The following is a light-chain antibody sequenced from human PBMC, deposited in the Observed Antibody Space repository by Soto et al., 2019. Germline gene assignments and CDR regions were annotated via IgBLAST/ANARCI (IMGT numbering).Light chain of an antibody. CDR2: GPS. CDR1: QTVNSNH. J-gene: IGKJ1*01. CDR3: HQFGSSPQT. Sequence: EIVLMQSPGTLSLSPGERATLSCRASQTVNSNHIAWYQQKPGQAPRLLIYGPSSRATGIPERFSGSGSGTDFTLTISRLEPEDFAVYFCHQFGSSPQTFGHGTKVEIK. V-gene: IGKV3-20*01.